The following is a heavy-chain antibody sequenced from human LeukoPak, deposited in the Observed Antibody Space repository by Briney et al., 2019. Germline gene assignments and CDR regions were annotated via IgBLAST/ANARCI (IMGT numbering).Heavy chain of an antibody. CDR2: IRHDGSIK. D-gene: IGHD3-16*01. Sequence: GGSLRLSRAASGFIFSTYGMYWVRQAPGKRLEWVAFIRHDGSIKNYADSVKGRSTISRDNSKNTLYLQMNSLRAEDTAVYYCAKDSLADIDYWGQGTLVTVSS. V-gene: IGHV3-30*02. CDR1: GFIFSTYG. J-gene: IGHJ4*02. CDR3: AKDSLADIDY.